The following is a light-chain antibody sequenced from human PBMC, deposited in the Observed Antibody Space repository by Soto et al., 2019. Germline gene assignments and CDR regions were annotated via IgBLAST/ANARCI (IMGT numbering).Light chain of an antibody. CDR3: QSFDRSLSGWL. V-gene: IGLV1-40*01. Sequence: QSVLTQPPSVSGAPGQRVTISCTGSSSNIGAGYDVHWYQQLPGTAPKLLISGDTNRPSGVPDRFSGSKSGTSASLAITGPRAEDEADYYCQSFDRSLSGWLFGGGTKLTVL. CDR1: SSNIGAGYD. J-gene: IGLJ3*02. CDR2: GDT.